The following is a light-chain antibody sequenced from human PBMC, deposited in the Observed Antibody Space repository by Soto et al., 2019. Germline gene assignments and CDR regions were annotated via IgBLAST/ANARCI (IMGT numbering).Light chain of an antibody. CDR3: QHYVERSPIT. J-gene: IGKJ5*01. Sequence: EIVLTQSPDTLSLSPGERATLSCRASQSVTSKYLAWYQRKPGQAPRLLIHGASNRATGIPDRFSGSGSGTDFTLTISRLEPEDFALYYCQHYVERSPITFGQGTRLEIK. CDR1: QSVTSKY. CDR2: GAS. V-gene: IGKV3-20*01.